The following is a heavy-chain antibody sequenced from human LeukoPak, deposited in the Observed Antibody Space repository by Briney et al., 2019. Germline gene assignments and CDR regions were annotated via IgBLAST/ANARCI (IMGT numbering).Heavy chain of an antibody. CDR3: ARGGRAAAGPNWFDP. CDR2: IYSSGST. CDR1: GGSISSYY. D-gene: IGHD6-13*01. V-gene: IGHV4-4*07. J-gene: IGHJ5*02. Sequence: PSETLSLTCTVSGGSISSYYWSWIRQPAGKGLEWIGRIYSSGSTDYNPSLKSRVTMSVDTSKNKFSLKLSSVTAADTAVYYCARGGRAAAGPNWFDPWGQGTLVTVSS.